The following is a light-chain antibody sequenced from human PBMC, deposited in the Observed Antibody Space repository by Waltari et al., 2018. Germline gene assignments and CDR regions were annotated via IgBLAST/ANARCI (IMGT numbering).Light chain of an antibody. CDR3: QQTFSIPRSS. CDR2: AAS. V-gene: IGKV1-39*01. J-gene: IGKJ2*01. Sequence: DIQMTQSPSSLSASVGDRVPITCRATQSINNYLNWYQHKPGRAPKLLISAASSLQSGVPSRFTGSGSGTHFTLTITSLQPEDFATYYCQQTFSIPRSSFGQGTKLEIK. CDR1: QSINNY.